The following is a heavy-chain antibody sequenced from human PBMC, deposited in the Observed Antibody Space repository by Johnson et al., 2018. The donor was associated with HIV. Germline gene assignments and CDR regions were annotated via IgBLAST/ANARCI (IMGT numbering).Heavy chain of an antibody. CDR3: ATGHSSGWYRDAFDI. CDR2: IYSGGST. Sequence: EVQLVESGGGLVQPGGSLRLSCAASGFTVSSNYMSWVRQAPGKGLEWVSVIYSGGSTYYADSVNGRFTISRDNSKNTLYLQMNSLRAEDTAVYYCATGHSSGWYRDAFDIWGQGTMVTVSS. J-gene: IGHJ3*02. CDR1: GFTVSSNY. V-gene: IGHV3-66*01. D-gene: IGHD6-19*01.